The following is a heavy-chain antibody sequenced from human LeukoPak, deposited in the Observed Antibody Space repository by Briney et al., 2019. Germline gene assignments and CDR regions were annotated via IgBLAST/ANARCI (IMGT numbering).Heavy chain of an antibody. J-gene: IGHJ5*02. V-gene: IGHV3-23*01. CDR2: ISGSGGST. Sequence: GGSLRLSCAASGFTFSSYAMSWVRQAPGKGLEWVSAISGSGGSTYYADSVKGRFTISRDNSKNTLYLQMNSLRAEDTAVCYCAKEMGDYDFWSGSSVWFDPWGQGTLVTVSS. CDR3: AKEMGDYDFWSGSSVWFDP. CDR1: GFTFSSYA. D-gene: IGHD3-3*01.